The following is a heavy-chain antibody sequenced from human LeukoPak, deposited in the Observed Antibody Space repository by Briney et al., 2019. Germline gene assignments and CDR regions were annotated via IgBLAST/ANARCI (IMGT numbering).Heavy chain of an antibody. CDR1: GFTVSSNY. V-gene: IGHV3-53*01. Sequence: GGSLRLSCAASGFTVSSNYMSWVRQAPGKGLEWVSVIYSGGSTYYADSVKGRFTISRDNSKNTLYLQMNSLRAEDTAVYYCARDLTIVGATDAFDIWGQGTMVTVSS. J-gene: IGHJ3*02. CDR3: ARDLTIVGATDAFDI. CDR2: IYSGGST. D-gene: IGHD1-26*01.